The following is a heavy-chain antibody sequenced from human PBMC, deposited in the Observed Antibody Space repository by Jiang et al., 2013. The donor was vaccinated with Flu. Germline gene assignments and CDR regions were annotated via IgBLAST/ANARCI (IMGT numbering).Heavy chain of an antibody. J-gene: IGHJ4*02. Sequence: LLKPSETLSLTCAVYGGSFSGYYWSWIRQPPGKGLEWIGEINHSGSTNYNPSLKSRVTISVDTSKNQFSLKLSSVTAADTAVYYCARARWLQSPFDYWGQGTLVTVSS. V-gene: IGHV4-34*01. CDR1: GGSFSGYY. CDR2: INHSGST. D-gene: IGHD5-24*01. CDR3: ARARWLQSPFDY.